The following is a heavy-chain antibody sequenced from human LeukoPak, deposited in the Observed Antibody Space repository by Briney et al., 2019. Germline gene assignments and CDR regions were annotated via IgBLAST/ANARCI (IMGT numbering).Heavy chain of an antibody. CDR3: AEGAAVAANAFDI. CDR1: GFTVSSNY. Sequence: GGSLRLSCAASGFTVSSNYMSWVRQAPGKGLEWVSVIYSDGSTYYMDSVKGRFTISRDNSKNKLYLQMNSLRAEDTAVYYCAEGAAVAANAFDIWGQGTMVTVSS. J-gene: IGHJ3*02. CDR2: IYSDGST. D-gene: IGHD6-19*01. V-gene: IGHV3-53*01.